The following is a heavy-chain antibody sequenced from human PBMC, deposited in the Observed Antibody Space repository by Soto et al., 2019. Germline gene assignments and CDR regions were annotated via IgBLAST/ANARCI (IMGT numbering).Heavy chain of an antibody. D-gene: IGHD3-10*01. J-gene: IGHJ6*02. V-gene: IGHV4-59*01. Sequence: PSGTLSLTCTVSGGSISRNYWSWIRQPPGKGLEWIGYIYYSGSTNYNPSLKSRVTISVDTSKNQFSLKLSSVTAADTAVYYCARVSGTYGWALKNYYYGMDVWGQGTTVTVSS. CDR3: ARVSGTYGWALKNYYYGMDV. CDR1: GGSISRNY. CDR2: IYYSGST.